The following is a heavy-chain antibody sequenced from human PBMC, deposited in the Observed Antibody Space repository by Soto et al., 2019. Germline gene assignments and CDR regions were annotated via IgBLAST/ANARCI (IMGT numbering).Heavy chain of an antibody. D-gene: IGHD3-10*01. Sequence: GGSLRLSCAASGFTFSNAWMSWVRQAPGKGLEWVGRIKSKTDGGTTDYAAPVKGRFTISRDDSKNTLYLQMNSLKTEDTAVYYCTTVAYYGSGSYLLYYYYYMDVWGKGTTVTVSS. V-gene: IGHV3-15*01. CDR3: TTVAYYGSGSYLLYYYYYMDV. CDR1: GFTFSNAW. CDR2: IKSKTDGGTT. J-gene: IGHJ6*03.